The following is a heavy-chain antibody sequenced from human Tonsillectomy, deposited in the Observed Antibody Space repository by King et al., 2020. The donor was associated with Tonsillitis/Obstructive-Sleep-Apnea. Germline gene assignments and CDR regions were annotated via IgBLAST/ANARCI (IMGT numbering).Heavy chain of an antibody. CDR2: MYPGGSDT. D-gene: IGHD2-21*01. V-gene: IGHV5-51*01. CDR1: GYSFPNYW. Sequence: QLVQSGAEVRKPGESLTISCQGSGYSFPNYWIAWVRQMSGKVLEWMGKMYPGGSDTRYSPSFQGQVTISADKSVNTVYLQWNSLKASDTAIYYCVRLPWISWGGAYLDYWGLGTLVTVSS. CDR3: VRLPWISWGGAYLDY. J-gene: IGHJ4*02.